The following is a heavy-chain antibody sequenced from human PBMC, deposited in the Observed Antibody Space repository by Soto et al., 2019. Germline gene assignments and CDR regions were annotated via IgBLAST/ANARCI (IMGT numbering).Heavy chain of an antibody. V-gene: IGHV3-21*06. CDR1: GFTFPRYR. Sequence: GVLRVSCSACGFTFPRYRMNWVRQAPGKGLEWVSSISSTTNYIYYGDSMKGRFTISRDNGKNSLYLETHSLRAEDTAVYYCARESEELTSDFAYWGQGTLFTV. CDR2: ISSTTNYI. CDR3: ARESEELTSDFAY. D-gene: IGHD1-26*01. J-gene: IGHJ4*02.